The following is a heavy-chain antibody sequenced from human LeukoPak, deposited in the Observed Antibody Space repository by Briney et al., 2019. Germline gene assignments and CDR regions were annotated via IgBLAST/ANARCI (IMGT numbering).Heavy chain of an antibody. CDR2: ISWNSGSI. D-gene: IGHD6-19*01. J-gene: IGHJ4*02. CDR1: GFIFNNYA. CDR3: AKDNRRHYTSGPNPDSLR. Sequence: GRSLRLSCAGSGFIFNNYAMHWVRQPPGKGLEWVSGISWNSGSIHYADSVKGRFTISRDNAKNSLYLQMNSLRVEDTAFYYCAKDNRRHYTSGPNPDSLRWGQGALVTVSS. V-gene: IGHV3-9*01.